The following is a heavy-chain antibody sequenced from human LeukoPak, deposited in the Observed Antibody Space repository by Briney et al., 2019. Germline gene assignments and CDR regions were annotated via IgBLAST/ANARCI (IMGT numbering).Heavy chain of an antibody. V-gene: IGHV3-23*01. CDR3: AKVGDYYYDSSGSLDFDY. Sequence: GGSLRLSCAASGFTFSSHAMSWVRQAPGKGLEWVSAISGSGGSTYYADSVKGRFTISRDNSKNTLYLQMNSLRAEDTAVYYCAKVGDYYYDSSGSLDFDYWGQGTLVTVSS. J-gene: IGHJ4*02. D-gene: IGHD3-22*01. CDR1: GFTFSSHA. CDR2: ISGSGGST.